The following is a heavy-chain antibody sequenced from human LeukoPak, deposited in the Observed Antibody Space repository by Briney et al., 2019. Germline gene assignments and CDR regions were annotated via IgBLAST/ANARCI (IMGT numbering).Heavy chain of an antibody. CDR1: GYTFTSYD. J-gene: IGHJ4*02. V-gene: IGHV1-8*01. CDR2: MNPNSGNT. Sequence: ASVKVSCKASGYTFTSYDINWVRQATGQGLEWMGWMNPNSGNTGYAQKLQGRVTMTTDTSTSTAYMELRSLRSDDTAVYYCARGGQQLLDFDYWGQGTLVTVSS. CDR3: ARGGQQLLDFDY. D-gene: IGHD6-13*01.